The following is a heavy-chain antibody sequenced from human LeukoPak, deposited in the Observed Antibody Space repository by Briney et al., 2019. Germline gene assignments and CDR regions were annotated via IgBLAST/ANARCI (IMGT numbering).Heavy chain of an antibody. V-gene: IGHV1-2*02. D-gene: IGHD2-15*01. CDR2: INPNSGGT. Sequence: ASVKVSCKASGYTFTGYYMHWMRQAPGQGLEWMGWINPNSGGTNYAQKFQGRVTMTRDTSISTAYMELSRLRSDDTAVYYCARGTLNSGGSPWGYYYYYMDVWGKGTTVTVSS. CDR1: GYTFTGYY. CDR3: ARGTLNSGGSPWGYYYYYMDV. J-gene: IGHJ6*03.